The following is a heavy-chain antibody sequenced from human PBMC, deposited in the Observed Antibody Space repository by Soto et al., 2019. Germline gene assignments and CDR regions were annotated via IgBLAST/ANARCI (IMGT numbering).Heavy chain of an antibody. V-gene: IGHV3-23*01. CDR2: ISGSGGST. CDR3: AKGNSEYSYYYYYGMDV. CDR1: GFTFSSYA. J-gene: IGHJ6*02. D-gene: IGHD2-15*01. Sequence: PWVSLRLSSAASGFTFSSYAMNWVRQAPGKGLEWVSAISGSGGSTYYADSVKGRFTISRDNSKNTLYLQMNSLRAEDTAVYYCAKGNSEYSYYYYYGMDVWGQGTTVTV.